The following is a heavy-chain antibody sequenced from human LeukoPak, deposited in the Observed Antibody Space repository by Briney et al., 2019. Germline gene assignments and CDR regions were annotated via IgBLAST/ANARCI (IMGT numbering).Heavy chain of an antibody. CDR2: ISSSGSSI. CDR3: AKGIYYHSSGYLNF. CDR1: GFIFSSYE. Sequence: PGGSLRLSCAASGFIFSSYEMNWVRQAPGKGLGWVSYISSSGSSIYYADSVKGRFTIYRANAKNSLYLQMNSLRAEDTARYYCAKGIYYHSSGYLNFWGQGTLVTVSS. D-gene: IGHD3-22*01. V-gene: IGHV3-48*03. J-gene: IGHJ4*02.